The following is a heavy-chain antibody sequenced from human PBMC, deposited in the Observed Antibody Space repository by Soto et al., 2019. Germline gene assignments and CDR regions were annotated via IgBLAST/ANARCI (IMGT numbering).Heavy chain of an antibody. J-gene: IGHJ5*02. V-gene: IGHV1-18*01. D-gene: IGHD1-1*01. CDR3: ARTTVDTSMWRGLDP. CDR1: GSTFTRYG. Sequence: QDQLVQSGGEVEKPGASVKVSCKASGSTFTRYGISWVRQAPGQGLEWMGWISADTGTRFYAQKFQGRVTMTTDMATTAAYMELGSLRSDDTAVYYCARTTVDTSMWRGLDPWVQGPQVTVSS. CDR2: ISADTGTR.